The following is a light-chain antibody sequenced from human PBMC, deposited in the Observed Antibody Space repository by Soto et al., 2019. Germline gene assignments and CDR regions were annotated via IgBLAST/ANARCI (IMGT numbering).Light chain of an antibody. Sequence: DHQMTQSPSSESASVGDRVTITCRASQVISSWLAWYQQQPGKAPKLLIYAASSLQSGVPSRFSGSGSGTDFTLTISSLQPEDFATYYCQQANSFPYTFGQGTKLEIK. CDR3: QQANSFPYT. CDR1: QVISSW. J-gene: IGKJ2*01. CDR2: AAS. V-gene: IGKV1-12*01.